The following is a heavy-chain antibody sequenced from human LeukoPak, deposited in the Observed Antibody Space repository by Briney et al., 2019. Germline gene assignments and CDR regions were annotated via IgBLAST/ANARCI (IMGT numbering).Heavy chain of an antibody. Sequence: GGSLRLSCAASGFTFDDYAMHWVRQAPGKGLEWVSLISGDGGSTYYADSVKGRFTISRDNSKNSLYLQMNSLRTEDTALYYRAKDLDPGVGAQFDYWGQGTLVTVSS. J-gene: IGHJ4*02. CDR1: GFTFDDYA. V-gene: IGHV3-43*02. D-gene: IGHD1-26*01. CDR2: ISGDGGST. CDR3: AKDLDPGVGAQFDY.